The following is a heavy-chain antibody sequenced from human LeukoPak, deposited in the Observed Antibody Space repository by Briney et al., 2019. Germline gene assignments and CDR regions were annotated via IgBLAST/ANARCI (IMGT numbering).Heavy chain of an antibody. CDR1: GFTFTSYY. Sequence: ASVKVSCKASGFTFTSYYIHWVRQAPGQGLEWMGEINPTGGSTRYAQKFQGRVTMTRDMFASTVDMELSSLKSEDTAVYYCVSTISARLDCWGQGTRVTVTS. D-gene: IGHD6-6*01. CDR2: INPTGGST. V-gene: IGHV1-46*01. CDR3: VSTISARLDC. J-gene: IGHJ4*02.